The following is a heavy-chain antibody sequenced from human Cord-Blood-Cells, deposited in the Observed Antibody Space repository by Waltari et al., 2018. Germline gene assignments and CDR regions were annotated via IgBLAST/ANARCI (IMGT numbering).Heavy chain of an antibody. D-gene: IGHD6-13*01. CDR1: GFTFSIYE. J-gene: IGHJ4*02. V-gene: IGHV3-48*03. CDR3: AGVIAAAALDY. Sequence: EVQLVESGGGLVQPGGSLRLSCAASGFTFSIYEMNWVRQAPGKGGEWVSYMGSGGRTINYADSGKGRFTISRDNAKNSLYLQMNSLRAEDTAVYYCAGVIAAAALDYWGQGTLVTVSS. CDR2: MGSGGRTI.